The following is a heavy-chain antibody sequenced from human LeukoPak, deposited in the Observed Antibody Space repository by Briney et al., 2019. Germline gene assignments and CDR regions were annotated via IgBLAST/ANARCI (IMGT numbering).Heavy chain of an antibody. D-gene: IGHD2-2*01. CDR1: GFTFDDYG. CDR2: INWNGGST. J-gene: IGHJ4*02. Sequence: PGGSLRLSXAASGFTFDDYGMSWVRQAPGKGLEWVSGINWNGGSTGYADSVKGRFTISRDNAKNSLYLQMNSLRAEDTALYYCARGRGIVVVPAAFDYWGQGTLVTVSS. CDR3: ARGRGIVVVPAAFDY. V-gene: IGHV3-20*04.